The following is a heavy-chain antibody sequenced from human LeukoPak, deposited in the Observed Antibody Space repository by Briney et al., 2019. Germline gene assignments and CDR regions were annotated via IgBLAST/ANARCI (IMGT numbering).Heavy chain of an antibody. CDR3: ARFGLGKHIEVAGIPFDI. J-gene: IGHJ3*02. D-gene: IGHD6-19*01. CDR2: ISAYNGNT. CDR1: GYSSTSNV. V-gene: IGHV1-18*01. Sequence: ASVKVSCEASGYSSTSNVISWVRQAPGQGLEWMGWISAYNGNTNYAQKLQGRVTMTTDTSTSTAYMELRSLRSDDTAVYYCARFGLGKHIEVAGIPFDIWGQGTMVTVSS.